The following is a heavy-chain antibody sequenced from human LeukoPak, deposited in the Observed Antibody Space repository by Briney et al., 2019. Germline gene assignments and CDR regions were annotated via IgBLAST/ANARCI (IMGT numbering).Heavy chain of an antibody. D-gene: IGHD4-17*01. J-gene: IGHJ6*02. V-gene: IGHV4-31*03. CDR2: IYYSGST. CDR1: GGSLSSVGYF. Sequence: PSQTLSLTCTVSGGSLSSVGYFWSWIRQHPGKGLEWIGYIYYSGSTYYNPSLKSRVTISVDTSKNQFSLKLSSVTAADTAGYYCAGALYGDSFYYSGMDVWGQGTTVTVSS. CDR3: AGALYGDSFYYSGMDV.